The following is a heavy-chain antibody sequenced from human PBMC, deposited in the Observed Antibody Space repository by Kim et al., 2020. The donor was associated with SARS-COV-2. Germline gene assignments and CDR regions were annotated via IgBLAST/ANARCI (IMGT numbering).Heavy chain of an antibody. CDR1: GFTFDDYA. CDR3: AKDSFLGNDFWSGYYTRGAFDI. D-gene: IGHD3-3*01. V-gene: IGHV3-9*01. CDR2: ISWNSGSI. Sequence: GGSLRLSCAASGFTFDDYAMHWVRQAPGKGLEWVSGISWNSGSIGYADSVKGRFTISRDNAKNSLYLQMNSLRAEDTALYYCAKDSFLGNDFWSGYYTRGAFDIWGQGTMVTVSS. J-gene: IGHJ3*02.